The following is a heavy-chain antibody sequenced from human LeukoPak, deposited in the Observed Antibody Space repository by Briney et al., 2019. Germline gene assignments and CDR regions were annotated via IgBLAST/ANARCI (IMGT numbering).Heavy chain of an antibody. V-gene: IGHV3-23*01. CDR2: ISGSGGST. Sequence: GGSLRLSCAASGFTFSSYAMSWVRQAPGKGLEWVSAISGSGGSTYYADSVKGRFTISRDNSKNTLYLQMNSLRAEDTAVYYCAKGRVAGTCYYYYGMDVWGQGTTVTVSS. CDR1: GFTFSSYA. D-gene: IGHD6-19*01. J-gene: IGHJ6*02. CDR3: AKGRVAGTCYYYYGMDV.